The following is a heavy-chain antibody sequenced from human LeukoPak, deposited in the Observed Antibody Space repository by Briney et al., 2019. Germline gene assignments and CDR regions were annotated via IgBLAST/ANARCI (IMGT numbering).Heavy chain of an antibody. Sequence: ASVKVSCQASGYTFTSYGNSWVRQAPGQGLEWMGRIHAYDGNTNYAQKLQGRVTMTTDTSTSTAYMELRSLRSDDTAVYYCARARLWFGELSLPFDPWGQGTLVTVSS. CDR2: IHAYDGNT. CDR3: ARARLWFGELSLPFDP. D-gene: IGHD3-10*01. CDR1: GYTFTSYG. J-gene: IGHJ5*02. V-gene: IGHV1-18*04.